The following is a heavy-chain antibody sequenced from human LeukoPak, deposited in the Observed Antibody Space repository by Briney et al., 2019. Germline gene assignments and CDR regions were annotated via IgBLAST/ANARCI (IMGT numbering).Heavy chain of an antibody. CDR2: VSGSSSYI. J-gene: IGHJ6*03. CDR1: RFSFSSYS. V-gene: IGHV3-21*04. D-gene: IGHD1-26*01. CDR3: AKGSIVGATSYYYMDV. Sequence: GGSLRLSCVASRFSFSSYSMNWVRQAPGKGLEWVSSVSGSSSYIYYADSVKGRFTISRDNAKNSLYLQMNSLRAEDTAVYYCAKGSIVGATSYYYMDVWGKGTTVTISS.